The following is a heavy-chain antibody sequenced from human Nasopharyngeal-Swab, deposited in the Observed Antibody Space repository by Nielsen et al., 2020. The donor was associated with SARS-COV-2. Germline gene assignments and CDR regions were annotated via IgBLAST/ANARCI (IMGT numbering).Heavy chain of an antibody. CDR3: ARSHIVVVTDAFDI. V-gene: IGHV1-2*04. CDR1: GYTFTGYY. D-gene: IGHD2-21*02. J-gene: IGHJ3*02. CDR2: INPNSGGT. Sequence: ASVKVSCKASGYTFTGYYMHWVRQAPGQGLEWMGWINPNSGGTNYAQKFQGWVTMTRDTSISTAYMELSRLRSDDTAVYYCARSHIVVVTDAFDIWAKGQWSPSPQ.